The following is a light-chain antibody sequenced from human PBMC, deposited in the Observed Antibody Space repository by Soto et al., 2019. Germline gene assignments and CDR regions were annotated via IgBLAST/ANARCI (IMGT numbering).Light chain of an antibody. J-gene: IGKJ4*01. CDR1: HSVRSF. CDR3: QQRSSWPPALS. Sequence: DIVWTPSPATLSLSPAARATLSCMASHSVRSFLAWYQQKPGQAPRLLIYDASNRATGVPGRFSGSGSGTDFTLTISSLEPEDFAVYYCQQRSSWPPALSVGGGTKVDIK. CDR2: DAS. V-gene: IGKV3-11*01.